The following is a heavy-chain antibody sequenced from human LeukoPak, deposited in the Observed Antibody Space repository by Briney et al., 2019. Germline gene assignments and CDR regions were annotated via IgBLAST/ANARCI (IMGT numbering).Heavy chain of an antibody. D-gene: IGHD1-26*01. CDR2: IYYSGST. Sequence: PSETLSLTCTVSGGSISSSSYYWGWIRQPPGKELEWIGSIYYSGSTYYNPSLKSRVTISVDTSKNQFSLKLSSVTAADTAVYYCARRGVGAIDYWGQGTLVTVSS. J-gene: IGHJ4*02. CDR1: GGSISSSSYY. V-gene: IGHV4-39*01. CDR3: ARRGVGAIDY.